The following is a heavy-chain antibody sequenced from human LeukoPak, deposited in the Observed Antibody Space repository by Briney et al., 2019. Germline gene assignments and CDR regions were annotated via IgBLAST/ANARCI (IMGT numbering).Heavy chain of an antibody. CDR1: GFTFSSYE. D-gene: IGHD6-6*01. CDR2: ISSSGSTI. V-gene: IGHV3-48*03. J-gene: IGHJ4*02. Sequence: PGGSLRLSCTGSGFTFSSYEMNWVRQAPGKGLEWVSYISSSGSTINHADSVKGRFTISRDNAENSLYLQMSSLRAEDTAVYYCTGDRDYSSSAPGYWGQGTLVTVSS. CDR3: TGDRDYSSSAPGY.